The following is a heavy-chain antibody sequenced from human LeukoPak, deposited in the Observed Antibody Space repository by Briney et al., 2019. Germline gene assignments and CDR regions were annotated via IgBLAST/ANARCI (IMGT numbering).Heavy chain of an antibody. J-gene: IGHJ4*02. Sequence: SETLSLTCTVSGASISSYHWSWIRQSAGKGLEWIGRIHSSGSTNYNPSLKSRVIMSIDTSKNQFSLRVSSVTAADTAVYYCARDGPYTYGYSYFDYWGQGTLVTVSS. V-gene: IGHV4-4*07. CDR3: ARDGPYTYGYSYFDY. D-gene: IGHD5-18*01. CDR2: IHSSGST. CDR1: GASISSYH.